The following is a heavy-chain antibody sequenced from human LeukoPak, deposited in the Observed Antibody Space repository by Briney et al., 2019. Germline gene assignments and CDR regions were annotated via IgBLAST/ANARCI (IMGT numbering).Heavy chain of an antibody. CDR1: GFTFSSYG. D-gene: IGHD2-15*01. V-gene: IGHV3-30*03. CDR2: ISYDGSNK. CDR3: ATGLKGYCSGGSCYGDDAFDV. J-gene: IGHJ3*01. Sequence: GGSLRLSCAASGFTFSSYGMHWVRQAPGKGLEWVAGISYDGSNKYYEDSEKGRFTISRDNSRNTLYLQMNSLRAEDTAVYYCATGLKGYCSGGSCYGDDAFDVWGQGTMVTVSS.